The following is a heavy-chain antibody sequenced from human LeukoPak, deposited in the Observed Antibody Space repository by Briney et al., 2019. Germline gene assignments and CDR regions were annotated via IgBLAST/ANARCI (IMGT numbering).Heavy chain of an antibody. CDR2: IYYSGST. CDR1: GGSISSYY. Sequence: SETLSLTCTVSGGSISSYYWNWIRQPPGKGLEWIGYIYYSGSTNYNPSLKSRVTISVDTSKNQFSLKLSSVTAADTAVYYCARSLERYYYYGMDVWGQGTTVTVSS. D-gene: IGHD3-3*01. CDR3: ARSLERYYYYGMDV. J-gene: IGHJ6*02. V-gene: IGHV4-59*08.